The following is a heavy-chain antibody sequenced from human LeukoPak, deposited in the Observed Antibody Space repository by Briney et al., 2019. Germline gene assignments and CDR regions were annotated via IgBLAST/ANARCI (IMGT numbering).Heavy chain of an antibody. CDR2: ISGSGGST. V-gene: IGHV3-23*01. D-gene: IGHD3-9*01. Sequence: GGSLRLSCAASGFTFSSYAMSWVRQAPGKGLEWVSAISGSGGSTYYADSVKGRFTISRDNSKNTLYLQMNSLRDEDTAVYYCAITSDVRYFDWLSGYWGQGTLVTVSS. CDR1: GFTFSSYA. CDR3: AITSDVRYFDWLSGY. J-gene: IGHJ4*02.